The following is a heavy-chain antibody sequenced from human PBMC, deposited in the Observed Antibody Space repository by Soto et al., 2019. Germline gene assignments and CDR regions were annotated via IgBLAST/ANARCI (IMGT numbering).Heavy chain of an antibody. J-gene: IGHJ6*02. CDR3: ARQGSIAALTNYYYGMDV. Sequence: SETLSLTCTVSGGSISSYYWSWIRQPPGKALEWSGYIYYSGSTNYNPSLKSRVTISVDTSKNQLSLKMSSVTAADTAVYYCARQGSIAALTNYYYGMDVWGQGTTVTVSS. D-gene: IGHD6-6*01. CDR1: GGSISSYY. V-gene: IGHV4-59*01. CDR2: IYYSGST.